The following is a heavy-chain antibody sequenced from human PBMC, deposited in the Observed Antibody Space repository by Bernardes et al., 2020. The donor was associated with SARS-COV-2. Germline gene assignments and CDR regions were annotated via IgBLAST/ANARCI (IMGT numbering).Heavy chain of an antibody. CDR2: ISSSSSYI. CDR3: ARDRGGSPFGSYGMDV. J-gene: IGHJ6*02. D-gene: IGHD3-10*01. V-gene: IGHV3-21*01. CDR1: GFTFSSYS. Sequence: GGSLRLSCAASGFTFSSYSMNWVRQAPGKGLEWVSSISSSSSYIYYADSVKGRFTIPRDNAKNSLYLQMNSLRAEDTAVYYCARDRGGSPFGSYGMDVWGQGTTVTVSS.